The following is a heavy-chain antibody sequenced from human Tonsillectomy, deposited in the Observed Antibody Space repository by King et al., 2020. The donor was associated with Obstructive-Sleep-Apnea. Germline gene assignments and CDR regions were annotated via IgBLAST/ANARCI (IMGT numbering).Heavy chain of an antibody. Sequence: VQLVESGGGLVQPGGSLRLSCAASGFSFSNNAMSWVRQAPGKGLEWVSAISGRGGSAHYADSVKGRFTISRDNSKNTLFLQMNTLRAEDTAVYYCAKDDYYYYGMDVWGQGTTVTVSS. CDR1: GFSFSNNA. V-gene: IGHV3-23*04. J-gene: IGHJ6*02. CDR3: AKDDYYYYGMDV. CDR2: ISGRGGSA.